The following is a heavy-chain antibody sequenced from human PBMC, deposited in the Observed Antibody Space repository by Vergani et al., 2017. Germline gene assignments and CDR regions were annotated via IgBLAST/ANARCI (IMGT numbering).Heavy chain of an antibody. V-gene: IGHV1-24*01. CDR1: GYTLTELS. Sequence: QVQLVQSGAAVKKPGASVKVSCKVSGYTLTELSMHWVRQAPGKGLEWMGGDPEDGERIYAQKFQGRVTMTEDTSTDTAYMELSSLTSEDTAVYYCATDAGIYYGIDVWGQGTTVTVSS. CDR2: DPEDGER. CDR3: ATDAGIYYGIDV. J-gene: IGHJ6*02.